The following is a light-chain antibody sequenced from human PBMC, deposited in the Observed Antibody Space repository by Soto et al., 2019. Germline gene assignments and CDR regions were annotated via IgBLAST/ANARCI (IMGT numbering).Light chain of an antibody. CDR2: DAS. CDR3: QQFAISTT. J-gene: IGKJ1*01. Sequence: DIRMTQSPSTLSASVGDRVTITCRASEPISRWLAWYQQKPGKAPSLLIFDASTLHSGVPSRFSGSGSGTDFTLTISSLQPDDFATYYCQQFAISTTFGQGTKVDIK. CDR1: EPISRW. V-gene: IGKV1-5*01.